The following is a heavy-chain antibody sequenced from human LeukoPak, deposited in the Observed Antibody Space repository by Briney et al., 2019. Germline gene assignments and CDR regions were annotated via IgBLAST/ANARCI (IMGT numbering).Heavy chain of an antibody. J-gene: IGHJ3*02. Sequence: AASVKVSCKASGYTFTGYYMHWVRQAPGQGLEGMGWINPNSGGTNYAQKFQGRVTMTRDTSISTAYMELSRLRSDDTAVYYCARDEESRRDAFDIWGQGTMVTVSS. CDR1: GYTFTGYY. CDR3: ARDEESRRDAFDI. V-gene: IGHV1-2*02. CDR2: INPNSGGT.